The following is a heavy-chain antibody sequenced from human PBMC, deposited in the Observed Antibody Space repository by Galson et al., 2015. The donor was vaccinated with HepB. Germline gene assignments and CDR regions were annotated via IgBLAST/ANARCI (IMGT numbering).Heavy chain of an antibody. CDR1: GFTFSSYA. V-gene: IGHV3-23*01. CDR3: AKGGPANWYNFDY. D-gene: IGHD4/OR15-4a*01. J-gene: IGHJ4*02. Sequence: SLRLSCAASGFTFSSYAMSWVRQAPGKGLEWVSAISGSGGSSYYADSVKGRSTISRDNSKNTLYLQMNSLRAEDTAVYYCAKGGPANWYNFDYWGQGTLVTVSS. CDR2: ISGSGGSS.